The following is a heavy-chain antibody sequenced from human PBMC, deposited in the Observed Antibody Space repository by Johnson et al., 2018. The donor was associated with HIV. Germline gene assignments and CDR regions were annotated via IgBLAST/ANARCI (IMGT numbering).Heavy chain of an antibody. CDR2: IKQDGSEK. J-gene: IGHJ3*02. CDR3: AREAYCGGDCHDDAFDI. Sequence: VQVVESGGGVVRPGGSLRLSCAASGFTFDDYGMSWVRQAPGKGLEWVANIKQDGSEKYYVDSVKGRFTISRDNAKNSLYLQMNSLRAEGTAGYYGAREAYCGGDCHDDAFDIWGQGTMVTVSS. CDR1: GFTFDDYG. D-gene: IGHD2-21*02. V-gene: IGHV3-7*01.